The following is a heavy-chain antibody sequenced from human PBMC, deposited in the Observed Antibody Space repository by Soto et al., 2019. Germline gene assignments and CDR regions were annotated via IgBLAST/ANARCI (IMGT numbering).Heavy chain of an antibody. Sequence: PSETLSLTCTVSGGSISSHYWSWIRQSPGKGMEWIGNIDYSGSTNYNPSLKSRVTISVDTSKKQFSLKLRSVTAADTAVYFCARSVAVPGAHIDYWGQGTQVTVYS. V-gene: IGHV4-59*11. CDR2: IDYSGST. D-gene: IGHD6-19*01. CDR3: ARSVAVPGAHIDY. CDR1: GGSISSHY. J-gene: IGHJ4*02.